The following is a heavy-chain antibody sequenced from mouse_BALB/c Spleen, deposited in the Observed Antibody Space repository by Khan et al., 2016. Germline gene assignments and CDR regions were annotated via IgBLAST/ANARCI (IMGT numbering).Heavy chain of an antibody. CDR3: ATRGITTDGMDY. CDR2: ISSYNGNT. Sequence: QVQLKESGPEVVRPGVSVKISCKGSGYTFTDYAMHWVKQSHAKSLEWIGIISSYNGNTNYNQKFKGKATMTVDKSSSTAYMELASLTSEDSAIYYCATRGITTDGMDYWGQGTAVTVSS. J-gene: IGHJ4*01. V-gene: IGHV1S137*01. D-gene: IGHD1-1*01. CDR1: GYTFTDYA.